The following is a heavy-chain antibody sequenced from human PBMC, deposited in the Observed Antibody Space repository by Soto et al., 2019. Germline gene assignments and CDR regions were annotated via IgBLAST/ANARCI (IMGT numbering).Heavy chain of an antibody. CDR1: GYSFTSYW. CDR3: ARSVYGSGSYYSSYYYYYGMDV. J-gene: IGHJ6*02. V-gene: IGHV5-51*01. CDR2: IYPGDSDT. D-gene: IGHD3-10*01. Sequence: PGESLKISCKGSGYSFTSYWIGWVRQMPGKGLEWMGIIYPGDSDTRYSPSFQGQVAISADKSISTAYLQWSSLKASDTAMYYCARSVYGSGSYYSSYYYYYGMDVWGQGTTVTVSS.